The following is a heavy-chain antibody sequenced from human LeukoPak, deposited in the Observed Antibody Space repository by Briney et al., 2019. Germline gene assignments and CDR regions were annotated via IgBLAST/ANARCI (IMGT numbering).Heavy chain of an antibody. V-gene: IGHV1-69*05. J-gene: IGHJ4*02. Sequence: PVKVSCKASGGTLTSYAISWVPQAPGQRLEWMGGIIPIFGTANYAQKLQGRVTMTTDTSTSTAYMELRSLRSDDTAVYYCARGRTAADYWGQGTLVTVSS. D-gene: IGHD1-14*01. CDR1: GGTLTSYA. CDR3: ARGRTAADY. CDR2: IIPIFGTA.